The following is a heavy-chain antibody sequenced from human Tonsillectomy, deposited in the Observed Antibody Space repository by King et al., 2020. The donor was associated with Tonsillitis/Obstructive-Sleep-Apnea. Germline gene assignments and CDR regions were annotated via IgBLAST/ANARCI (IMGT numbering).Heavy chain of an antibody. CDR1: GGSFRGYY. D-gene: IGHD2-15*01. V-gene: IGHV4-34*01. Sequence: VQLQQWGAGLLKPSETLSLTCAVYGGSFRGYYWSWIRQPPGKGLEWIGEITHSGSTNYNPSLKSPVTISVATSKNQFSLKLSSVTAADTAVYYCARGPGEIVVVVAAPTPPAFDSWGQGTLVTVSS. J-gene: IGHJ4*02. CDR3: ARGPGEIVVVVAAPTPPAFDS. CDR2: ITHSGST.